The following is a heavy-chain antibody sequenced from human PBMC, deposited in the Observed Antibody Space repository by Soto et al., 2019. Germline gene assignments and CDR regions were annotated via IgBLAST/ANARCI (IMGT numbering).Heavy chain of an antibody. CDR3: AKERDSSSSVVIRDY. J-gene: IGHJ4*02. CDR2: ISWNSGTK. Sequence: EVQLVESGGGLVQPGRSLRLSCAASGLTFDGYAMHWVRQAPGKGLEWVSSISWNSGTKYYADSVKGRFTISRDNAKNSLYLQMNSLRAEDTALYYCAKERDSSSSVVIRDYWGQGTLVTVSS. V-gene: IGHV3-9*01. D-gene: IGHD6-6*01. CDR1: GLTFDGYA.